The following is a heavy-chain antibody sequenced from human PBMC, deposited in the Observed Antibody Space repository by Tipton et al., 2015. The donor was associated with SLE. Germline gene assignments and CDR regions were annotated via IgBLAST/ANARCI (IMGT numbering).Heavy chain of an antibody. Sequence: TLSLTCAVYGGSFSGYYWNWIRQPPGKGLEWIGEINHSGSTNYNPSLKSRVTISVDTSKNQFSLKLSSVTAADTAVYYCARFSVCSGGSCYSGLVRDAFDIWGQGTMVTVSS. CDR3: ARFSVCSGGSCYSGLVRDAFDI. V-gene: IGHV4-34*01. CDR1: GGSFSGYY. J-gene: IGHJ3*02. D-gene: IGHD2-15*01. CDR2: INHSGST.